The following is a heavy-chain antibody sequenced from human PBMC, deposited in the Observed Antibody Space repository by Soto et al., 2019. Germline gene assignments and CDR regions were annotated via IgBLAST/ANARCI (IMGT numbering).Heavy chain of an antibody. CDR3: ASYVVVVVAATDAFDI. J-gene: IGHJ3*02. CDR1: GGSISSSSYY. D-gene: IGHD2-15*01. CDR2: IYYSGST. Sequence: QLQLQESGPGLVKPSETLSLTCTVSGGSISSSSYYWGWIRQPPGKGLEWIGSIYYSGSTYYNPSLKSRVTLSVDTSKNQFSLKLSSVTAADTAVYYCASYVVVVVAATDAFDIWGQGTMVTVSS. V-gene: IGHV4-39*01.